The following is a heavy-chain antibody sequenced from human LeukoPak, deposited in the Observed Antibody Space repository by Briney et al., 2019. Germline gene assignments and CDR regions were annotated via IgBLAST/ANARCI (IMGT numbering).Heavy chain of an antibody. CDR3: AKDHSIAVAGEFDY. J-gene: IGHJ4*02. Sequence: ASVKVSCKASGYTFTSYGISWVRQAPGQGLEWMGWISAYNGNTNYAQKLQGRVTMTTDTSTSTAYMELRSLRSDDTAVYYCAKDHSIAVAGEFDYWGQGTLVTVSS. D-gene: IGHD6-19*01. CDR2: ISAYNGNT. V-gene: IGHV1-18*01. CDR1: GYTFTSYG.